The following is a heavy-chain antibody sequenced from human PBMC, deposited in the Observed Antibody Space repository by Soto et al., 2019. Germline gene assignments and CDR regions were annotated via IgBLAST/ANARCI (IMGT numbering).Heavy chain of an antibody. CDR2: ISDSGSS. CDR1: GGSISSGSFY. CDR3: ARTPFYDIFTAYYSHFDY. Sequence: QVQLQESGPGLVKPSQTLTLTCTVSGGSISSGSFYWSWIRQHPGKGLEWIGHISDSGSSYYNPSLESRVTISVDTSKSQFSLQLSALTAADTAVYFCARTPFYDIFTAYYSHFDYWGQGTLVTVSS. J-gene: IGHJ4*02. D-gene: IGHD3-9*01. V-gene: IGHV4-31*03.